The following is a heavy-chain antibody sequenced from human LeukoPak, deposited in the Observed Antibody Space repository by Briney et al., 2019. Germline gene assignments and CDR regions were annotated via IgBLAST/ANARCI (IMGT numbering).Heavy chain of an antibody. V-gene: IGHV3-23*01. CDR3: ARASRDQIYYFDY. D-gene: IGHD5-24*01. CDR1: GFTFSSYA. J-gene: IGHJ4*02. CDR2: ISGSGGST. Sequence: GGSLRLSCAASGFTFSSYAMSWVRQAPGKGLEWVSAISGSGGSTYYADSVKGRFTISRDNAKNTLYLQMNSLRAEDTAVYYCARASRDQIYYFDYWGQGTLVTVSS.